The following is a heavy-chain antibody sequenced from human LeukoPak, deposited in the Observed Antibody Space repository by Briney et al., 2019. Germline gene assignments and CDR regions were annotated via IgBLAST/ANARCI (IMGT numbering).Heavy chain of an antibody. CDR3: AKTGGNYGDSPYYYYMDV. D-gene: IGHD4-17*01. V-gene: IGHV3-23*01. CDR1: GFTFSSYA. CDR2: ISGSGGST. J-gene: IGHJ6*03. Sequence: GGSLRLSCAASGFTFSSYAMSWVRQAPGKGLEWVSAISGSGGSTYYADSVKGRFTISRDNSKNTLYLQMNSLRAEDTAVYYCAKTGGNYGDSPYYYYMDVWGKGTTVTVSS.